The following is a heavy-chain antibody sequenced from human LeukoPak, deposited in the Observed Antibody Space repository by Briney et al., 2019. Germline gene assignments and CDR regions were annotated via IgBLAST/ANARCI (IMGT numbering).Heavy chain of an antibody. V-gene: IGHV3-21*01. CDR2: ISSISSYI. Sequence: GGSLRLSCAASGFTFSSYSMNWVRQAPGKGLEWVSSISSISSYIYYADSVKGRFTISRDNDKNSLYLQMNSLRAEDTAVYYCARTDLKDYWAQGPLVPVSS. CDR1: GFTFSSYS. CDR3: ARTDLKDY. J-gene: IGHJ4*02.